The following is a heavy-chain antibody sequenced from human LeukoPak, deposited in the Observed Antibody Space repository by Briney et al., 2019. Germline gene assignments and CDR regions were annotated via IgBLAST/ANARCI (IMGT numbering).Heavy chain of an antibody. V-gene: IGHV1-24*01. CDR3: ATPRYPYYYYMDV. D-gene: IGHD3-9*01. CDR2: FDPEDGET. CDR1: GYTHTELS. Sequence: ASVKVSCKVSGYTHTELSMHCVRQARGKGREGRGGFDPEDGETIYAQKFQGRVTMTEDTSTDTAYMELSSLRSEDTAVYYCATPRYPYYYYMDVWGKGTTVTVSS. J-gene: IGHJ6*03.